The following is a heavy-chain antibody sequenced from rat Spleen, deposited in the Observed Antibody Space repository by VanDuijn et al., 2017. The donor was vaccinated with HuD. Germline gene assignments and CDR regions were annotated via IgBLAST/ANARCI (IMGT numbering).Heavy chain of an antibody. Sequence: EVQLVESDGGLVQPGRSLKLSCAASGFTFSAYYMAWVRQAPTKGLEWVATISYDGRRIYYRDSVKGRFTISRDNAKSTLYLQMESLRSEDTATYYCARSQGDYWGQGVMVTVSS. CDR1: GFTFSAYY. CDR3: ARSQGDY. J-gene: IGHJ2*01. CDR2: ISYDGRRI. V-gene: IGHV5-29*01.